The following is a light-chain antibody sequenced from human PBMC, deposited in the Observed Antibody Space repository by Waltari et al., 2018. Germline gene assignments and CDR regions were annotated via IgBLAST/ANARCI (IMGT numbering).Light chain of an antibody. V-gene: IGLV7-46*01. CDR2: DTS. J-gene: IGLJ3*02. CDR1: PGPAPSHHY. Sequence: QAVVTQEPSLTVSPGGTVTLTCVPSPGPAPSHHYPYWFQQKPGQAPRTLIYDTSDEHSWTPARFSGSLLGGKAALTLSGAQPEDEADYYCLLSYSGAWVFGGGTKLTVL. CDR3: LLSYSGAWV.